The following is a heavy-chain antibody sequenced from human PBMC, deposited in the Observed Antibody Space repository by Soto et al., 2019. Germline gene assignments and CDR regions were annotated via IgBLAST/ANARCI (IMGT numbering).Heavy chain of an antibody. CDR3: ARDMGIEVAGPRDY. J-gene: IGHJ4*02. Sequence: ASVKVSCKASGYTFISYAMHWVRQAPGQRLEWMGWINAGNGNTKYSQKLQGRVTITRDTSASTAYMELSSLRSEDTAVYYCARDMGIEVAGPRDYWGQGTLVTVSS. D-gene: IGHD6-19*01. V-gene: IGHV1-3*01. CDR1: GYTFISYA. CDR2: INAGNGNT.